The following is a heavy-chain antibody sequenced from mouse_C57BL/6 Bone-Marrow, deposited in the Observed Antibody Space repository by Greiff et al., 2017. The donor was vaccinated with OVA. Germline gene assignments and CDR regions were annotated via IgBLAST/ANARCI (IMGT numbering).Heavy chain of an antibody. J-gene: IGHJ1*03. CDR2: IYPGSGST. Sequence: QVQLQQPGAELVKPGASVKMSCKASGYTFTSYWITWVKQRPGQGLEWIGDIYPGSGSTNYNEKFKSKATLTVDTPSSTAYMQLSSLTSEDSAVYYCAREQALRYPCWYFDVWGTGTTVTVSS. CDR1: GYTFTSYW. CDR3: AREQALRYPCWYFDV. D-gene: IGHD1-1*01. V-gene: IGHV1-55*01.